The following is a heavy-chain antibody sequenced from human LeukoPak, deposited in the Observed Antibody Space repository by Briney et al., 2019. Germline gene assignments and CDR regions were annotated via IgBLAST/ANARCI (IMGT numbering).Heavy chain of an antibody. D-gene: IGHD3-22*01. CDR1: GFTFSSYS. J-gene: IGHJ4*02. CDR2: ISSSSSTI. Sequence: GGSLRLSCAASGFTFSSYSMNWVRQAPGKGLEWVSYISSSSSTIYYADSVKGRFTISRDNAKNSLYLQMNSLRAEDTAVYYCASSSGLRYFDYWGQGTLVTVSS. CDR3: ASSSGLRYFDY. V-gene: IGHV3-48*04.